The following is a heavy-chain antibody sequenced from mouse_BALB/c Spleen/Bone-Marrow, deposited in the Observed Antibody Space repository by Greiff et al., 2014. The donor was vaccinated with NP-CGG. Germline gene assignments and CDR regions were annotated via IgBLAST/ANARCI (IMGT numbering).Heavy chain of an antibody. CDR2: IYPGSGGT. CDR3: ARCGGLRDFDY. CDR1: GYTFTGYV. J-gene: IGHJ2*01. D-gene: IGHD2-4*01. Sequence: VQLQQSGPELVKPGASVKMSCKASGYTFTGYVISWVKQRTGQGLEWIGEIYPGSGGTYYNEKFKGKATLTADKSSNTAYMQLSSLTSEDSAVYFCARCGGLRDFDYWGQGTTLTVSS. V-gene: IGHV1-81*01.